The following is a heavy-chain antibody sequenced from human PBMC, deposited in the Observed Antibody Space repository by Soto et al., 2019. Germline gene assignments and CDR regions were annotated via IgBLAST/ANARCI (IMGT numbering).Heavy chain of an antibody. Sequence: QVQLVESGGGVVQPGRSLRLSCVASGFSFSSYSMHWVRQAPGKGLEWVAVISNDGNYEYYADSVKGRFTISRDNSKNTLFLQLNSLRAEDTAIYYCAKVGGLRASGSCRKHPIDFWGQGTLVTVSS. J-gene: IGHJ4*02. V-gene: IGHV3-30*18. D-gene: IGHD3-10*01. CDR3: AKVGGLRASGSCRKHPIDF. CDR2: ISNDGNYE. CDR1: GFSFSSYS.